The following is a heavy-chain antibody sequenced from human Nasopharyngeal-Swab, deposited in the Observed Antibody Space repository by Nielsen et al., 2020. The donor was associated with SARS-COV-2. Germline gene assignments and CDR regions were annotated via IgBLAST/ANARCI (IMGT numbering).Heavy chain of an antibody. CDR1: GGSISSSNW. J-gene: IGHJ4*02. CDR2: IYHGGST. Sequence: SETLSLTCAVSGGSISSSNWWSWVRQPPGKGLKWIGEIYHGGSTNYNPSLKSRVTISVDKSKNQFSLKLSSVTAADTAVYYCARVPSLLLWFGESPPFDYWGQGTLVTVSS. CDR3: ARVPSLLLWFGESPPFDY. V-gene: IGHV4-4*02. D-gene: IGHD3-10*01.